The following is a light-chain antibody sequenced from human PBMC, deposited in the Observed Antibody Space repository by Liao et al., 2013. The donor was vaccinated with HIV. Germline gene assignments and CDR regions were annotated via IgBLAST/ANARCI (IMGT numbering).Light chain of an antibody. V-gene: IGLV3-1*01. CDR1: KLGDKY. Sequence: SYELTQPPSVSVSPGQTAIITCSGDKLGDKYACWYQQKPGQSPVLVIYRDNKRPSGIPERFSGSYSGNTATLTISGTQAMDEADYFCQAWDSRADAVFGGGTKLTVL. J-gene: IGLJ2*01. CDR3: QAWDSRADAV. CDR2: RDN.